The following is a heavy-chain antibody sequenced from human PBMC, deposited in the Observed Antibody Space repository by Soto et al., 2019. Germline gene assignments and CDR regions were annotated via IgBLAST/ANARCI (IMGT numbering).Heavy chain of an antibody. J-gene: IGHJ5*02. CDR1: GGSISSSSYY. CDR2: IYYSGST. V-gene: IGHV4-39*01. Sequence: QLQLQESGPGLVKPSETLSLTCTVSGGSISSSSYYWGWIRQPPAKGLEWIGSIYYSGSTYYNPSLKSRVTISVDTYKNQFSLKQSSVTAADAAVYYCARHVSTYYYGSGSRRWFDPWGQGTLVTVSP. D-gene: IGHD3-10*01. CDR3: ARHVSTYYYGSGSRRWFDP.